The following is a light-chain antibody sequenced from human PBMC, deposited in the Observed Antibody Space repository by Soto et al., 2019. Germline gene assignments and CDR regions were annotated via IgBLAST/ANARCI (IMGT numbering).Light chain of an antibody. V-gene: IGKV1-9*01. CDR1: QGIDTY. CDR2: AAS. Sequence: DIQLTQSPSFLSASVGDRVTITCRASQGIDTYLAWYQQKPGKAPKLLIYAASFLQSGVPSRFSGSGSGTECTLTISSLQPEEFAAYYCQQLNTYPFIFGQGTRLEIK. CDR3: QQLNTYPFI. J-gene: IGKJ5*01.